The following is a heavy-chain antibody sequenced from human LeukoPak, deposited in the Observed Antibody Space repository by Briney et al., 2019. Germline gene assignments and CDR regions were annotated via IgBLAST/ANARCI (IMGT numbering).Heavy chain of an antibody. CDR1: GFTFDDYA. J-gene: IGHJ3*02. D-gene: IGHD3-3*01. CDR3: AKDLPHTKAFDI. CDR2: ISGSGGST. Sequence: GGSLRLSCAASGFTFDDYAMHWVRQAPGKGLEWVSAISGSGGSTYYADSVKGRFTISRDNSKNTLYLQMNSLRAEDTAVYYCAKDLPHTKAFDIWGQGTMVTVSS. V-gene: IGHV3-23*01.